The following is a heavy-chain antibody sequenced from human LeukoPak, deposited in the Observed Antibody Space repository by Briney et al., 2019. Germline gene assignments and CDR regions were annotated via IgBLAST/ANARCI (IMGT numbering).Heavy chain of an antibody. D-gene: IGHD3-3*01. Sequence: GGSLRLSCAASGLTVSNNYMSWVRQAPGKGLEYISVIYSGGGTFYSGSVRGRFTISRDDSKNTLYLQMNSLRADDTAVYYCAKDPHPTVFGVVMPFDYWGQGTLVTVSS. V-gene: IGHV3-53*01. CDR2: IYSGGGT. CDR1: GLTVSNNY. J-gene: IGHJ4*02. CDR3: AKDPHPTVFGVVMPFDY.